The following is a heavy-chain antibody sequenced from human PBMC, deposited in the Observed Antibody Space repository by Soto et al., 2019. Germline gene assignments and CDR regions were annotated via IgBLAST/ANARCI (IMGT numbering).Heavy chain of an antibody. D-gene: IGHD1-26*01. V-gene: IGHV1-58*01. CDR1: GFTFTSSA. CDR2: IVVGSGNT. CDR3: AALSVGATALQYFDY. J-gene: IGHJ4*02. Sequence: GASVKVSCKASGFTFTSSAVQWVRQARGQRLEWIGWIVVGSGNTNYAQKFQERVTITRDMSTSTAYMELSSLRSEDTAVYYCAALSVGATALQYFDYWGQGTLVTVSS.